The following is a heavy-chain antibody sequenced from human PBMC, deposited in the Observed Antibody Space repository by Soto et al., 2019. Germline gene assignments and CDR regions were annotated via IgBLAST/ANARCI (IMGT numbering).Heavy chain of an antibody. Sequence: QVQLVQSGAEVKKPGSSVKVSCKASEGTFSTYTIIWVRQAPGQGLEWMGGIPTFGAADYAQKFQGRVTITADESTSTAYMELSSLRSEDTAAYYCARVRYCTGNRCSHYSGVDVWGQGTTVTVSS. CDR1: EGTFSTYT. V-gene: IGHV1-69*13. CDR3: ARVRYCTGNRCSHYSGVDV. D-gene: IGHD2-8*02. J-gene: IGHJ6*02. CDR2: IPTFGAA.